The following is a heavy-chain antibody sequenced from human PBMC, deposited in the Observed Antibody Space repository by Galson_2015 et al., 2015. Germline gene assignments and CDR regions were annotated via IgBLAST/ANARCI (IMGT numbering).Heavy chain of an antibody. J-gene: IGHJ5*02. V-gene: IGHV5-51*01. CDR3: ARHWGGILPSADWSDP. D-gene: IGHD2-21*01. CDR1: GYTFIDFW. CDR2: IYPFDSDT. Sequence: QSGAEVKKPGESLKISCKTSGYTFIDFWIGWVRQRPGKGLEWMGIIYPFDSDTRYSPSFQGQVTISADKSTKTAYLQWDRLKPSDTGMYYCARHWGGILPSADWSDPWGQGTLVTVSS.